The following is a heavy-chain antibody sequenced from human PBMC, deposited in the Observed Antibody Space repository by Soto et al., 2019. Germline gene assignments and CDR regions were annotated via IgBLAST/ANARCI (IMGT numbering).Heavy chain of an antibody. D-gene: IGHD1-1*01. CDR3: AKGPGFRHWNEFDY. J-gene: IGHJ4*02. Sequence: HPGGSLRLSCAASGFTFSSYGMHWVRQAPGKGLEWVAVISYDGSNKYYADSVKGRFTISRDNSKNTLYLQMNSLRAEDTAVYYCAKGPGFRHWNEFDYWGQGTLVTGSS. V-gene: IGHV3-30*18. CDR1: GFTFSSYG. CDR2: ISYDGSNK.